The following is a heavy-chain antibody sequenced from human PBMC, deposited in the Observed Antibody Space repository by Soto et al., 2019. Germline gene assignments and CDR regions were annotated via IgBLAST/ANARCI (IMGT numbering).Heavy chain of an antibody. V-gene: IGHV4-59*01. CDR2: IYYSGST. CDR3: ARDHKYCSSTSCYFGLFDY. Sequence: SETLSLTCTVSGGSISSYYWSWIRQPPGKGLEWIGYIYYSGSTNYNPSLKSRVTISVDTSKNQFSLKLSSVTAADTAVYYCARDHKYCSSTSCYFGLFDYWGRGTLVTVSS. J-gene: IGHJ4*02. D-gene: IGHD2-2*01. CDR1: GGSISSYY.